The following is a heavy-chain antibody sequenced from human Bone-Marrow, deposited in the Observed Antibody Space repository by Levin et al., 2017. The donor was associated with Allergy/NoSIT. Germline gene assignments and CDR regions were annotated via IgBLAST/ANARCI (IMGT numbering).Heavy chain of an antibody. Sequence: ASVKVSCKASGYTFTSYGISWVRQAPGQGLEWMGWISAYNGNTNYAQKLQGRVTMTTDTSTSTAYMELRSLRSDDTAVYYCAREDLITMVRGDPELGYYYYYGMDVWGQGTTVTVSS. D-gene: IGHD3-10*01. J-gene: IGHJ6*02. CDR1: GYTFTSYG. CDR3: AREDLITMVRGDPELGYYYYYGMDV. CDR2: ISAYNGNT. V-gene: IGHV1-18*01.